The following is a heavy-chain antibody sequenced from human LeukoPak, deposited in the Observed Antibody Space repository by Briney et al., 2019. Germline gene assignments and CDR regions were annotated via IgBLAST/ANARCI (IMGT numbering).Heavy chain of an antibody. Sequence: GGSLRLSCAASGFTLSSYAMSWVRQAPGKGLEWVSGISGSGGSTYYADSVKGRFTISRDNSKNTLHLQMNSLRAEDTAVYYCATFLAVIAARDSLYFQHWGQGTLVSVSS. CDR3: ATFLAVIAARDSLYFQH. V-gene: IGHV3-23*01. J-gene: IGHJ1*01. CDR1: GFTLSSYA. CDR2: ISGSGGST. D-gene: IGHD6-6*01.